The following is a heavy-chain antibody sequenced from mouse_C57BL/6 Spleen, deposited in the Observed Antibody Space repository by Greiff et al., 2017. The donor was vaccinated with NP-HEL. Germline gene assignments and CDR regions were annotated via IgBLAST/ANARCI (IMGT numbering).Heavy chain of an antibody. Sequence: EVKLVESEGGLVQPGSSMKLSCTASGFTFSDYYMAWVRQVPEKGLEWVANINYDGSSTYYLDSLKSRFIISRDNAKNILYLQMSSLKSEDTATYYCARDNWDGDYFDYWGQGTTLTVSS. CDR2: INYDGSST. D-gene: IGHD4-1*01. V-gene: IGHV5-16*01. CDR3: ARDNWDGDYFDY. J-gene: IGHJ2*01. CDR1: GFTFSDYY.